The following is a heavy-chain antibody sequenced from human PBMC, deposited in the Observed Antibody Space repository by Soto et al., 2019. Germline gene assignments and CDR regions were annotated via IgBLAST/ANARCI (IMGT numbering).Heavy chain of an antibody. J-gene: IGHJ6*02. V-gene: IGHV3-30*18. Sequence: QVQVVESGGGVVQPGRSLRLSCAASGFTFSSYGMHWVRQAPGKGLEWVAVISYDGSNKYYADSVKGRFTISRDNSKNTLYLQMNSLRAEDTAVYYCAKDRIYYYYDGMDVWGQGTTVTVSS. CDR3: AKDRIYYYYDGMDV. CDR2: ISYDGSNK. CDR1: GFTFSSYG.